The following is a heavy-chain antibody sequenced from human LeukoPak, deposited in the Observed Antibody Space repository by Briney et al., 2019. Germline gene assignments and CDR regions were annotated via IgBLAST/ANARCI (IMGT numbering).Heavy chain of an antibody. CDR2: IRYDGSNE. J-gene: IGHJ4*02. D-gene: IGHD5-12*01. Sequence: GGSLRLSCAASGFTFSSYGMHWVRQAPGKGLEWVAFIRYDGSNEYYADSVKGRFTISRDNSKNTLYLQMNSLRAEDTAVYYCAKDKWPQRPPENAWYFDYWGQGTPVTVSS. V-gene: IGHV3-30*02. CDR3: AKDKWPQRPPENAWYFDY. CDR1: GFTFSSYG.